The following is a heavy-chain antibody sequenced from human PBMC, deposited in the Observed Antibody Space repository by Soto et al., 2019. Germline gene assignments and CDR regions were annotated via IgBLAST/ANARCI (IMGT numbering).Heavy chain of an antibody. J-gene: IGHJ6*02. CDR3: AREREVDIVVVPAAIPELNYYYYGMDV. V-gene: IGHV1-18*04. CDR1: GYTFTSYG. Sequence: QVQLVQSGAEVKKPGASVRVSCKASGYTFTSYGISWVRQAPGQGLEWMGWISAYNGNTNYAQKLQGRVTMTTDTSTRTAYMERRSLRSDDTAVYYGAREREVDIVVVPAAIPELNYYYYGMDVWVQGTTVTVSS. D-gene: IGHD2-2*02. CDR2: ISAYNGNT.